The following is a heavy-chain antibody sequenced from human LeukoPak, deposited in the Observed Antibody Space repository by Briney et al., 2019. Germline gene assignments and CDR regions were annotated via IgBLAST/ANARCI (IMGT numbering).Heavy chain of an antibody. CDR1: GASISRGSW. Sequence: SETLSLTCDVSGASISRGSWWSWVRQPPGKGLEWIGEFSHSGITNFNLSLKSRVTISVDKSRNQFSLNLISVTAADTAVYFCARNGGHNQEHWGQGTLDTVSS. D-gene: IGHD1-1*01. J-gene: IGHJ4*02. CDR2: FSHSGIT. V-gene: IGHV4-4*02. CDR3: ARNGGHNQEH.